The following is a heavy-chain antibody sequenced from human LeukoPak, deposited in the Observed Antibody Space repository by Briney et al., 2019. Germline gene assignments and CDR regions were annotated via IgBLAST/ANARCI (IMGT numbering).Heavy chain of an antibody. J-gene: IGHJ3*01. V-gene: IGHV5-51*01. D-gene: IGHD3-16*01. Sequence: GESLKISCKVSGYSFTSYCIGWVRQMPGKGLEWMGIIYPGDSGPTYSPSFQGQVTISVDKSINTAYLQCSSLQASHTAMYYCGMGGDRGPLQYDVFDVWGQGTMVTVST. CDR2: IYPGDSGP. CDR3: GMGGDRGPLQYDVFDV. CDR1: GYSFTSYC.